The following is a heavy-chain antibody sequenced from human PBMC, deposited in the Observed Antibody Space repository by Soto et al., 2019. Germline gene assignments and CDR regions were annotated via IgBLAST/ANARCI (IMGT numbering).Heavy chain of an antibody. J-gene: IGHJ3*02. CDR1: GFTFSNAW. Sequence: XGSLRLSCAASGFTFSNAWMSWVRQAPGKGLDWVGRIKSKTDGGTTDYAAPVKGRFTISRDDSKNTLYLQMNSLKTGDTAVYYCTTDRPLYGDYRLGAFDIWGQGTMVTVSS. CDR3: TTDRPLYGDYRLGAFDI. V-gene: IGHV3-15*01. D-gene: IGHD4-17*01. CDR2: IKSKTDGGTT.